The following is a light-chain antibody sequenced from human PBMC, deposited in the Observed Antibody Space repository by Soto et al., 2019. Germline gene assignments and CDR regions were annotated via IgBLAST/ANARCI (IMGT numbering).Light chain of an antibody. CDR1: GSNIGSNS. J-gene: IGLJ1*01. CDR3: QSYDRSLSGFV. CDR2: GDY. Sequence: QSVLTQPPSVSAAPGQTVTISCSGSGSNIGSNSVSWYQHLPGTAPKLLIFGDYNRPSGVPDRISGSRSGTSASLAITGLQAEDEADYYCQSYDRSLSGFVFGTGTKVTVL. V-gene: IGLV1-40*01.